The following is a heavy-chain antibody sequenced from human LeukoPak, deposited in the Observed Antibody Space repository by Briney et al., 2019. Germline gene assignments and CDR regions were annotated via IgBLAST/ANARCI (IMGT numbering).Heavy chain of an antibody. CDR1: GGSISSYY. D-gene: IGHD2-2*02. V-gene: IGHV4-59*01. CDR3: AGTYTYYYYYYMDV. CDR2: IHYSGST. Sequence: SETLSLTCTVSGGSISSYYWSWIRQPPGKGLEWIGYIHYSGSTNYNPSLKSRVTISVDTSKNQFSLKLSSVTAADTAVYYCAGTYTYYYYYYMDVWGKGTTVTISS. J-gene: IGHJ6*03.